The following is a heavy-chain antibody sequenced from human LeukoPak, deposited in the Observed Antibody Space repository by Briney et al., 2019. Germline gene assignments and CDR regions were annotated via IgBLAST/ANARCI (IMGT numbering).Heavy chain of an antibody. CDR3: ARGEAQTFDY. CDR2: IYYSGST. Sequence: SETLSLTCTVSGGSISSTTYYWGWIRQPPGKGLEWIGSIYYSGSTYYNPSLKSRVTISGDTSKNQFSLKLSSVTAADTAVYYCARGEAQTFDYWGQGTLVTVSS. CDR1: GGSISSTTYY. J-gene: IGHJ4*02. V-gene: IGHV4-39*01.